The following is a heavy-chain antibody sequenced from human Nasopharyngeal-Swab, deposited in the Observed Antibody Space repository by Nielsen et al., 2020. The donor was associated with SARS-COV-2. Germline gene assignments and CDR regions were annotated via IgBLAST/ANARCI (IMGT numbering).Heavy chain of an antibody. CDR2: ISYSGRT. Sequence: WIRQPPGQGLECSGPISYSGRTIHNPSRKSRVTISVDTSKNQFSLKLSSVTAADTAVYYCARQIYDFWSGYGLVYYYYMDVWGKGTTVTVSS. V-gene: IGHV4-59*08. CDR3: ARQIYDFWSGYGLVYYYYMDV. D-gene: IGHD3-3*01. J-gene: IGHJ6*03.